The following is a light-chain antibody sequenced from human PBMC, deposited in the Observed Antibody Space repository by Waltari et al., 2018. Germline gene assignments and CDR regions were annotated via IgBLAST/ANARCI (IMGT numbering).Light chain of an antibody. CDR2: CNN. CDR1: GSNIGAGYD. J-gene: IGLJ2*01. V-gene: IGLV1-40*01. CDR3: QSYDRSLSVV. Sequence: QSALTQPPSVSGAPGQRITISCTGSGSNIGAGYDVHWYQQFPGTAPKLLLYCNNNRPAGVPDRFFGSKTGTSASLAITGRQADDEADYYCQSYDRSLSVVFGGGTKLTVL.